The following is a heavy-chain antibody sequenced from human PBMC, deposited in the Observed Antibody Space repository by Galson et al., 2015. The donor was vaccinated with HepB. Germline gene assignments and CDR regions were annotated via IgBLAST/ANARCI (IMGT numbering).Heavy chain of an antibody. V-gene: IGHV3-21*04. D-gene: IGHD1-7*01. Sequence: SLRLSCAASGFNFSDYSLIWVRQAPGKGLEWVSSISSSSYFVKYADSEKGRFTISRDNAKNSLFLQMNSLRAEDTAIYYCAKTPESNWNYADWFDAWGQGTLVTVSS. CDR3: AKTPESNWNYADWFDA. CDR2: ISSSSYFV. J-gene: IGHJ5*02. CDR1: GFNFSDYS.